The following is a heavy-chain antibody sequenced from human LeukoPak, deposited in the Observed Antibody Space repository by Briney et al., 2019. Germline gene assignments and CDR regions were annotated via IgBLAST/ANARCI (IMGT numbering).Heavy chain of an antibody. J-gene: IGHJ3*02. CDR1: GFTFSSYG. CDR3: VRSSGSWDAFDI. D-gene: IGHD3-22*01. CDR2: ISYDGSNK. Sequence: GGSLRLSCAASGFTFSSYGMHWVRQAPGKGLEWVAVISYDGSNKYYADSVKGRFTISRDNSKNSLYLQMNSLRAEDTAVYYCVRSSGSWDAFDIWGQGTMVTVSS. V-gene: IGHV3-30*03.